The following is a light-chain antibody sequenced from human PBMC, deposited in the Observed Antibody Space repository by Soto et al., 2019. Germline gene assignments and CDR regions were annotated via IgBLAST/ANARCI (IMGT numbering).Light chain of an antibody. CDR2: AAS. CDR1: LGISTY. V-gene: IGKV1-27*01. CDR3: QNYNSVPLT. J-gene: IGKJ4*01. Sequence: DIQMTQSPSSLSASVGDRVTITCRANLGISTYLALYQQKPGKVPKPLIHAASTLRSGVPSRFSGSESGKYFNHTSSTLQPEDVATYYCQNYNSVPLTSGGGTKVEI.